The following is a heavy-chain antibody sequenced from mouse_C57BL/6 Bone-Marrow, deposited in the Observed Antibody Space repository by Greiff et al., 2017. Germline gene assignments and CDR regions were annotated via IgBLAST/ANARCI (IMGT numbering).Heavy chain of an antibody. Sequence: EVKLMESGGGLVQPGGSMKLSCVASGFTFSNYWMNWVRQSPEKGLEWVAQIRLKSDNYATHYAESVKGRFTISRDDSKSSVYLQMNNLRAEDTGIYYCTDDYDEGWYFEVWGTGTTVTVSS. V-gene: IGHV6-3*01. D-gene: IGHD2-4*01. CDR3: TDDYDEGWYFEV. J-gene: IGHJ1*03. CDR1: GFTFSNYW. CDR2: IRLKSDNYAT.